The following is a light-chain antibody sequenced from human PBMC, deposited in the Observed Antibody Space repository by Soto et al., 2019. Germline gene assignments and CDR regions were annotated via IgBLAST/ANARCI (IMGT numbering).Light chain of an antibody. V-gene: IGKV4-1*01. Sequence: DIVMTQSPDSLAVSLGERATINCKSSQSVLYSTDNKNYLAWYQQKPGQPPKLLIAWPSSRESGIPDRFSVPWSGTYCTLTISDLQAGDLAVYYCQQYYAIPRTFGQGTKVEL. CDR2: WPS. CDR1: QSVLYSTDNKNY. J-gene: IGKJ1*01. CDR3: QQYYAIPRT.